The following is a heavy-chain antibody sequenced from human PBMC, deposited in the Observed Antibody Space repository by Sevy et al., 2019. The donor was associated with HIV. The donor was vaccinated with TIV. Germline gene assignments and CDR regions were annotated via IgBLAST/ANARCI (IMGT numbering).Heavy chain of an antibody. J-gene: IGHJ4*02. D-gene: IGHD5-18*01. V-gene: IGHV4-59*02. CDR3: ARGLQLWLGHFDY. CDR2: IYDGGTT. Sequence: LSLTCAVSGAAVSGYFWSWVRQPPGNGLEWLGYIYDGGTTNYNPSLDSRLTISVDTSKNQFSLKLSSVTAADTAVYYCARGLQLWLGHFDYWGQGTLVTVSS. CDR1: GAAVSGYF.